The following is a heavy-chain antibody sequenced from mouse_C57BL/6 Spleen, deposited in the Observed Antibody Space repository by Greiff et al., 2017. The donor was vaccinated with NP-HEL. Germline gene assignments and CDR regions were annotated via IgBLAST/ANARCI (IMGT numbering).Heavy chain of an antibody. Sequence: QVQLQQPGTELVKPGASVKLSCKASGYTFTSYWMHWVKQRPGQGLEWIGNINPSNGGTNYNEKFKSKATLTVDKSSSTAYIPLSRLTSEDAAVYYCARSAYYYGSSIYAMDYWGQGTSVTVSS. CDR2: INPSNGGT. V-gene: IGHV1-53*01. J-gene: IGHJ4*01. D-gene: IGHD1-1*01. CDR3: ARSAYYYGSSIYAMDY. CDR1: GYTFTSYW.